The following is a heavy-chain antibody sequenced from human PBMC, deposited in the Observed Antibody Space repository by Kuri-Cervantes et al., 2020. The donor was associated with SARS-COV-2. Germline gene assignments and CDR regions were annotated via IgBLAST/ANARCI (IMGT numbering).Heavy chain of an antibody. CDR1: GFTFSSYW. CDR3: ASGRPCYDFWSGLTYYYYGMDV. V-gene: IGHV3-74*01. J-gene: IGHJ6*02. CDR2: INSDGSST. D-gene: IGHD3-3*01. Sequence: GESLRLSCAASGFTFSSYWMHWVRQAPGKGLVWVSGINSDGSSTSYADSVKGRVTISRDNAKNTLYLQMNSLRAEDTAVYYCASGRPCYDFWSGLTYYYYGMDVWGQGTTVTVSS.